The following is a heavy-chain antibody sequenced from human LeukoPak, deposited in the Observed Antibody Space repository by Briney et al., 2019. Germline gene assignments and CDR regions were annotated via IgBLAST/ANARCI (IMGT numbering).Heavy chain of an antibody. D-gene: IGHD4-11*01. CDR1: GFTFSSYS. V-gene: IGHV3-21*01. Sequence: GGSLRLSCAASGFTFSSYSMNWVRQAPGKGLEWVSSISSSSSYIYYADSVKGRFTISRDNAKNSLYLQMNSLRAEDTAVYYCAKSYPTPYSNYFDYWGQGTLVTVSS. CDR3: AKSYPTPYSNYFDY. J-gene: IGHJ4*02. CDR2: ISSSSSYI.